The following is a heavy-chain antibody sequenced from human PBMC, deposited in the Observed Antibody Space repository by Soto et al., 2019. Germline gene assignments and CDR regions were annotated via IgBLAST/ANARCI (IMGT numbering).Heavy chain of an antibody. Sequence: QVQLVESGGGVVQPGRSLRLSCAAAGFTFSSYAMHWVRQAPGKGLEWVAVISYDGSNKYYADSVKGRFTISRDNSKNTLYLQMNCLRAEDTAVYYWARDVRGALAERGVDYWGQGTLVTVSS. CDR2: ISYDGSNK. CDR1: GFTFSSYA. CDR3: ARDVRGALAERGVDY. V-gene: IGHV3-30-3*01. D-gene: IGHD2-15*01. J-gene: IGHJ4*02.